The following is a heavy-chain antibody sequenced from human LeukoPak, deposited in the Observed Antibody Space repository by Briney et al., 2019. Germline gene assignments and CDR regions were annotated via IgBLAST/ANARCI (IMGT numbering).Heavy chain of an antibody. V-gene: IGHV1-8*01. CDR3: ARVVIAVSMDV. Sequence: ASVKLSCKASGYTFTSYDINWVRQPTGQGHEWVGWMNPNSGNTAYAQKFQGRVTMTRNTSISTAYMELTTRESEDTAVYYGARVVIAVSMDVWGQGTTVTVSS. CDR1: GYTFTSYD. CDR2: MNPNSGNT. J-gene: IGHJ6*02. D-gene: IGHD6-19*01.